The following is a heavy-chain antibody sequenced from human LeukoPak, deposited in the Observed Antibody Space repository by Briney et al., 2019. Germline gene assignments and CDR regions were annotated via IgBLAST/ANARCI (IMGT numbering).Heavy chain of an antibody. V-gene: IGHV4-4*07. CDR2: IFTSGIISGNT. J-gene: IGHJ6*03. Sequence: PSETLSLTCTVSGGSTSSYYWSWIRQPPGKGLEWIGRIFTSGIISGNTNYNPSLESRVTMSVDASKNQFSLRLSSVTAADTAVYYCARERYYDFWSGYFSHYYMDVWGKGTTVTVSS. CDR1: GGSTSSYY. D-gene: IGHD3-3*01. CDR3: ARERYYDFWSGYFSHYYMDV.